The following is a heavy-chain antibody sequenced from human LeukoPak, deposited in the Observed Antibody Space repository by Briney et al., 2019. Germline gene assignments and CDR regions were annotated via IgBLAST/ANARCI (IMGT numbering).Heavy chain of an antibody. V-gene: IGHV1-69*05. CDR3: ASPKKYSSSSGLNFDY. Sequence: SVKVSCKASGGTFSSYAISWVRQAPGQGLEWMGGIIPIFGTANYAQKFQGRVTITTDESTSTAYMELSSLRSEDTAVYYCASPKKYSSSSGLNFDYWGQGTLVTVSS. CDR2: IIPIFGTA. D-gene: IGHD6-6*01. J-gene: IGHJ4*02. CDR1: GGTFSSYA.